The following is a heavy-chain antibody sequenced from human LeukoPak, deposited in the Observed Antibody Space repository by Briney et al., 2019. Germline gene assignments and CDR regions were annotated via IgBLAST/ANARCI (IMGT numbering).Heavy chain of an antibody. J-gene: IGHJ4*02. CDR2: ISWNSGSI. V-gene: IGHV3-9*01. Sequence: PGGSLRLSCAASGFAFDDYAMHWVRQAPGKGLEWVSGISWNSGSIGYADSVKGRFTISRDNAKNSLYLQMNSLRAEDTALYYCAKENYGDYDVGCFDYWGQGTLVTVSS. CDR1: GFAFDDYA. CDR3: AKENYGDYDVGCFDY. D-gene: IGHD4-17*01.